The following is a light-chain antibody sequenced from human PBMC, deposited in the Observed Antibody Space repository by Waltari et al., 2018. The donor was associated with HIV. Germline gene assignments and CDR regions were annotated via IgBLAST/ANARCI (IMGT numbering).Light chain of an antibody. CDR2: QDT. Sequence: SYELTQPPSLSVSPGQTASITCSGDKLGDKYACWYQQKPGQSPVMLIYQDTKLPSGIPERFSGSNSGNTATLTISGTQAMDEADYYCQAWDSSTHVVFGGGTKLTVL. CDR1: KLGDKY. CDR3: QAWDSSTHVV. J-gene: IGLJ2*01. V-gene: IGLV3-1*01.